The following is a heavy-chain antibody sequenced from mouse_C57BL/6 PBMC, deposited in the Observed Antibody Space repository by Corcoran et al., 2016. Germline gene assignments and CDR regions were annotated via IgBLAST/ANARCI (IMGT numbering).Heavy chain of an antibody. V-gene: IGHV9-3*01. CDR3: ARFWGARDY. D-gene: IGHD4-1*01. CDR1: GYTFTTYG. CDR2: INTYSGVP. J-gene: IGHJ4*01. Sequence: QIQLVQSGPELKKPGETVKISCKASGYTFTTYGMSWVKQAPGKGLKWMGWINTYSGVPTYADDFKGRFAFSLETSASTAYLQINNLKNEDTATYCCARFWGARDYWGQGTSVTVSS.